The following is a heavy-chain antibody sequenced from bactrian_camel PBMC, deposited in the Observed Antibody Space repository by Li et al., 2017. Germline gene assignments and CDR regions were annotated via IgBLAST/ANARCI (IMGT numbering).Heavy chain of an antibody. Sequence: QLVEFGGGSVQAGGSLRLSCAASGFSFSSYYMSWVRQAPGKGLEWVSTISSGGRGLYYASSVKGRFPISRDNAKNTVYLQMNSLKPEDMAVYYCVRDVDSTDGIPDFGYWGQGTQVTVS. CDR3: VRDVDSTDGIPDFGY. CDR1: GFSFSSYY. V-gene: IGHV3S40*01. J-gene: IGHJ6*01. CDR2: ISSGGRGL.